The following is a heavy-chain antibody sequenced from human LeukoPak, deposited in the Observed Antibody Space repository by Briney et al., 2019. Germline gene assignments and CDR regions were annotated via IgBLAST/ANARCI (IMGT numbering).Heavy chain of an antibody. CDR2: IHSGGT. CDR1: GDSLNGYY. D-gene: IGHD3-16*01. CDR3: ARVHSYASGIEV. Sequence: SQTLSLTCSVSGDSLNGYYWSWIRQPAGEGLEWIGRIHSGGTNYNPPLKSRVTMSLDTSKNQLSLRLTSVTAADTAVYYCARVHSYASGIEVWGQGTTVTVSS. V-gene: IGHV4-4*07. J-gene: IGHJ6*02.